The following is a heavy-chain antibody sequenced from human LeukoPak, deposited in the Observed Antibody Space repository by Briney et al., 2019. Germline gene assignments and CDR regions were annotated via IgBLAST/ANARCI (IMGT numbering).Heavy chain of an antibody. CDR1: GFTFSDSA. CDR3: MGYYGSGTYYSGDYYYGMDV. CDR2: IRTKANSYAT. V-gene: IGHV3-73*01. J-gene: IGHJ6*02. D-gene: IGHD3-10*01. Sequence: GGSLRLSCAASGFTFSDSAMHWVRQASGKGREWVGHIRTKANSYATTYAASVKGRFTISRDDAKNTAYLQMISLKAEDTAVYYCMGYYGSGTYYSGDYYYGMDVWGQGTTVTVSS.